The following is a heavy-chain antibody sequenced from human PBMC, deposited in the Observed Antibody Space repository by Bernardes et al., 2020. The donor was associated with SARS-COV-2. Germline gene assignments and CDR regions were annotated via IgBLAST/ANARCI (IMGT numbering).Heavy chain of an antibody. J-gene: IGHJ3*02. D-gene: IGHD3-10*01. CDR2: IRPGGGGT. CDR1: AFTFTSHV. V-gene: IGHV3-23*01. Sequence: GGSLSLSCTASAFTFTSHVMTWVRQAPEKGLEWVSGIRPGGGGTYYADSVKGRFTISRDDSKSTLYLQMNSLIAEDTAVYYCAKALYGSGNYYAFDIWGQGTMVTVSS. CDR3: AKALYGSGNYYAFDI.